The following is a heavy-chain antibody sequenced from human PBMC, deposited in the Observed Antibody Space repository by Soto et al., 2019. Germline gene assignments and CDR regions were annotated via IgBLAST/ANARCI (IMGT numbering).Heavy chain of an antibody. D-gene: IGHD4-17*01. V-gene: IGHV4-59*01. CDR1: GGSISSYY. CDR3: ARDHATVTNTYYYYYMDV. Sequence: SETLSLTCTVSGGSISSYYWSWIRQPPGKGLEWIGYIYYSGSTNYNPSLKSRVTISVDTSKNQFSLKLSSVTAADTAVYYCARDHATVTNTYYYYYMDVWGKGTTVTVS. CDR2: IYYSGST. J-gene: IGHJ6*03.